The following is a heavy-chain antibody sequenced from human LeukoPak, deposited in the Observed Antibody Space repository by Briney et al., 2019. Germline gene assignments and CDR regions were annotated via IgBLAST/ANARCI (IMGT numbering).Heavy chain of an antibody. D-gene: IGHD1-26*01. V-gene: IGHV3-30*04. Sequence: GRSLRLSCSSSGFTFSSYAMHGVRQAPGKGVEGVAVISYDESNKYYADSVKGRFTISRDNSKNTLHLQMTSVRDEDTAVYYCAREGEPNYYFDFWGQGTLVSVSS. CDR1: GFTFSSYA. CDR3: AREGEPNYYFDF. CDR2: ISYDESNK. J-gene: IGHJ4*02.